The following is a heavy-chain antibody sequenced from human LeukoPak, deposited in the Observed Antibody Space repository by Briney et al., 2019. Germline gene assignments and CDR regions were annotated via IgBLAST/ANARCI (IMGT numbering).Heavy chain of an antibody. V-gene: IGHV3-64*01. D-gene: IGHD6-6*01. Sequence: PGGSLRLSCAASGFTFSNYAMYWVRQAPGKGLECVSTISSNEGSTSYANSVKGRFTISRDNSKNTLYLQMGSLRADDMAVYYCATSSLDYWGQGTLVTVSS. CDR2: ISSNEGST. CDR3: ATSSLDY. CDR1: GFTFSNYA. J-gene: IGHJ4*02.